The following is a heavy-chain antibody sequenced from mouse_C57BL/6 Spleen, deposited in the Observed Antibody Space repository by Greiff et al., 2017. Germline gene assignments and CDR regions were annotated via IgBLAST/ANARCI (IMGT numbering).Heavy chain of an antibody. Sequence: QVQLQQSGAELVKPGASVKISCKASGYAFSSYWMNWVKQRPGKGLEWIGQIYPGDGDTNYNGKFKGKATLTADKSSSTAYMQLSSLTSEDSAVYFCASGGYYGSPYFDYWGQGTTLTVSS. J-gene: IGHJ2*01. V-gene: IGHV1-80*01. CDR3: ASGGYYGSPYFDY. CDR2: IYPGDGDT. CDR1: GYAFSSYW. D-gene: IGHD1-1*01.